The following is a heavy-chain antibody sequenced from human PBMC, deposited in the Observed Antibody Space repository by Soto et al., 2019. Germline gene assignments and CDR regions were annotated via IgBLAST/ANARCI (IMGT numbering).Heavy chain of an antibody. J-gene: IGHJ3*02. CDR1: GFTFSSYG. Sequence: GGSRRLFCAASGFTFSSYGMHWVRQAPGKGLEGVAVISYEGSKKYYADSVKGRFTISRDNYKNTLYLQMKRLRAEDTAVYYCGKVLRGGTVALDNAFDIWGQGTMVTVSS. CDR2: ISYEGSKK. D-gene: IGHD4-17*01. CDR3: GKVLRGGTVALDNAFDI. V-gene: IGHV3-30*18.